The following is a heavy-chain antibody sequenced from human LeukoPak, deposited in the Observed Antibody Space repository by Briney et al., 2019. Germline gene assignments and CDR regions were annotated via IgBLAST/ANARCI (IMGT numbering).Heavy chain of an antibody. Sequence: SETLSLTCTVSGVSINSHYWSWMSQPPGKGLEWIGFIYDSGSANYKSSLESRVTMTLDTSKNQFSLKLNSVTAADTAVYYCAKVLQNYYHLDVWGKGTTVTVSS. CDR2: IYDSGSA. CDR1: GVSINSHY. CDR3: AKVLQNYYHLDV. D-gene: IGHD3-3*01. J-gene: IGHJ6*03. V-gene: IGHV4-59*11.